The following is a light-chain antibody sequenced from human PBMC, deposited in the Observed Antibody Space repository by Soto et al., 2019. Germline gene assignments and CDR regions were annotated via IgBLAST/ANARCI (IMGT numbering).Light chain of an antibody. CDR1: QGISSY. Sequence: DIQLTQSPSFLSASVGDRVTISCRASQGISSYLAWYQHKPGKAPNLLISAASTLQSGVPSRFSGSGSGTDFTLTISSLQPEDVATYYCQKYDSAPPTFGGGTKVDIK. V-gene: IGKV1-27*01. J-gene: IGKJ4*01. CDR2: AAS. CDR3: QKYDSAPPT.